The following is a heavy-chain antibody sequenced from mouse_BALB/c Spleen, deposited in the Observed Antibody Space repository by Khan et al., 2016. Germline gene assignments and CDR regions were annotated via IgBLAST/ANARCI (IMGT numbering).Heavy chain of an antibody. CDR1: GFSLTGYG. Sequence: QMQLEESGPGLVAPSQSLSITCTASGFSLTGYGVNWVRQPPGKGLEWLGKIWGDGRTDYNSALKSRVSISKDNSKSQVFLKMNSLQTDDTANYYCSSDYDGFAYWGQGTLVIVSA. D-gene: IGHD2-12*01. CDR3: SSDYDGFAY. J-gene: IGHJ3*01. CDR2: IWGDGRT. V-gene: IGHV2-6-7*01.